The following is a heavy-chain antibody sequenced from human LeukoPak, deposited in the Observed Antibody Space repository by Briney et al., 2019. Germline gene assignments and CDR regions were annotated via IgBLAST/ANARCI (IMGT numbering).Heavy chain of an antibody. CDR2: IDWNRGSV. D-gene: IGHD2-21*01. Sequence: TGGSLRLSCAASGFILDDYAMHWVRQAPGKGLEWVSGIDWNRGSVGYADSVKGRFTISRDNVKNSLSLQMSGLRAEDTALYYCVKDRNSRDLDSLDIWGQGTMVTVSS. V-gene: IGHV3-9*01. CDR3: VKDRNSRDLDSLDI. CDR1: GFILDDYA. J-gene: IGHJ3*02.